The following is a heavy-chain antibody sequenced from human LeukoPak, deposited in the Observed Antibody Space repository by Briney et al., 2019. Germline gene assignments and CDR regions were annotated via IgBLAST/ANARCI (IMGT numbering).Heavy chain of an antibody. Sequence: GASVKVSCKASGYTFTSYYIHWVRQAPGQGLEWMGWIYPYSGDTNYAQNFQGRVTMTRDTSISTAYMELSSLKSDDTAVYYCARDRNSGSSFDIWGQGTMLTVSS. CDR1: GYTFTSYY. J-gene: IGHJ3*02. D-gene: IGHD6-6*01. V-gene: IGHV1-2*02. CDR3: ARDRNSGSSFDI. CDR2: IYPYSGDT.